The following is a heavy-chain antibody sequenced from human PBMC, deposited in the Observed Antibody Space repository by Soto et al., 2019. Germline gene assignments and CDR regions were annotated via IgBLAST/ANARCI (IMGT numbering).Heavy chain of an antibody. CDR3: ARDTVVPAALDY. CDR1: GGSISSGGYY. Sequence: QVQLQESGPGLVKPSQTLSLTCTVSGGSISSGGYYWSWIRQHPGKGLEWSGYLYYSGSTYYNPSLKSRVTRSVDTSKNRFSLKLSSVTAADTAVYYCARDTVVPAALDYWGKGTLVTVSS. J-gene: IGHJ4*02. D-gene: IGHD2-2*01. CDR2: LYYSGST. V-gene: IGHV4-31*03.